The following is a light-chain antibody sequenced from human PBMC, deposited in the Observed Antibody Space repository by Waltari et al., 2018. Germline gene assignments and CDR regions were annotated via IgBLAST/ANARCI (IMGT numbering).Light chain of an antibody. CDR3: QQGSSFPQT. V-gene: IGKV1-12*01. CDR1: HYISNC. Sequence: ITQTQFSLSLCASVADGVTIICRASHYISNCLAWYQQKPGKAPKLLIFCAFTLQSGVPSRFSGSGSGTDFTLTISSLQPEDAAAYFCQQGSSFPQTFGQGTKLEIK. CDR2: CAF. J-gene: IGKJ1*01.